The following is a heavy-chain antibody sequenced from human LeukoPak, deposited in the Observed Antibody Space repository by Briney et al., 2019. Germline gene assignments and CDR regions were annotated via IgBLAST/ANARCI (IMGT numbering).Heavy chain of an antibody. D-gene: IGHD3-10*01. CDR1: GYTFTSYY. V-gene: IGHV1-46*01. Sequence: ASVKVSCKASGYTFTSYYMHRVRQAPGQGLEWMGIINPSGGSTSYAQKFQGRVTMTRDTSTSTVYMELSSLRSEDTAVYYCARDQMRMVRGVTRLDYWGQGTLVTVSS. J-gene: IGHJ4*02. CDR3: ARDQMRMVRGVTRLDY. CDR2: INPSGGST.